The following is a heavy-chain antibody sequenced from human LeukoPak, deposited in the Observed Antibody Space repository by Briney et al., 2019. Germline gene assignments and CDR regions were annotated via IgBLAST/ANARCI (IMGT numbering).Heavy chain of an antibody. CDR3: AREYGYDFSYNWFDP. CDR1: GFTFSSYA. V-gene: IGHV3-30-3*01. D-gene: IGHD5-12*01. CDR2: ISYDGSNK. J-gene: IGHJ5*02. Sequence: GGSLRLSCAASGFTFSSYAIHWVRQAPGKGLEWVAVISYDGSNKYYADSVKGRFTISRDNSKNTLYLQMNSLRAEDTAVYYCAREYGYDFSYNWFDPWGQGTLVTVSS.